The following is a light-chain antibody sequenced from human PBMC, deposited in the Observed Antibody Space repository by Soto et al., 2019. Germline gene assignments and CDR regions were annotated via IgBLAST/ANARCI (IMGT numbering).Light chain of an antibody. Sequence: DIELTQSPSFLSASVGDSVTITCRASQGISSYLAWYQQKLGKAPKLLIYAASTLQTGVPSRFSGSGSGTEFTLTFIILQPEDCATYYCQQINSYPLTFGGGTKLEIK. J-gene: IGKJ4*01. CDR1: QGISSY. CDR2: AAS. V-gene: IGKV1-9*01. CDR3: QQINSYPLT.